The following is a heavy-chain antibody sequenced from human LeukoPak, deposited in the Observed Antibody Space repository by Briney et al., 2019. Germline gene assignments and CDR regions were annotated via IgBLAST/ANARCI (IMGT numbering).Heavy chain of an antibody. Sequence: RASVKVSCKASGHTFIDYGVSWVRQAPGQGLEWMGWISTYNGHTYYAQKLQGRVTMTTDTSTSTAYMELRSLRSDDTAVYYCARDAAAAGPFDYWGQGTLVTVSS. CDR1: GHTFIDYG. CDR2: ISTYNGHT. J-gene: IGHJ4*02. CDR3: ARDAAAAGPFDY. V-gene: IGHV1-18*01. D-gene: IGHD6-13*01.